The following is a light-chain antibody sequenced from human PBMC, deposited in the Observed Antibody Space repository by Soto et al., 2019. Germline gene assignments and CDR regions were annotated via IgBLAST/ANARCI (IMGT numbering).Light chain of an antibody. J-gene: IGKJ4*01. Sequence: DIQMTQSPSSLSASVGDRVTITCRASQVISNYLAWYQQKSGKVPKVLIYAASTLQSGVPSRFSGSGSGTDFTLTISSLQPEDVATYYCQNYNSAPLTFGGGTKVEIK. CDR3: QNYNSAPLT. V-gene: IGKV1-27*01. CDR2: AAS. CDR1: QVISNY.